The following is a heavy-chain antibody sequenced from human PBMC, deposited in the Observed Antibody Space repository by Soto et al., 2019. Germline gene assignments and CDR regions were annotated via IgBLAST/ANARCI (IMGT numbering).Heavy chain of an antibody. V-gene: IGHV1-69*02. Sequence: GASVKVSCKASGGTFSSYTISWVRQAPGQGLEWMGRIIPILGIANYAQKFQGRVTITADKSTSTAYMELSSLRSEDTAVYYCARATMAGSPDYDSRSGMDVWGQGTTVTVSS. D-gene: IGHD3-22*01. J-gene: IGHJ6*02. CDR3: ARATMAGSPDYDSRSGMDV. CDR2: IIPILGIA. CDR1: GGTFSSYT.